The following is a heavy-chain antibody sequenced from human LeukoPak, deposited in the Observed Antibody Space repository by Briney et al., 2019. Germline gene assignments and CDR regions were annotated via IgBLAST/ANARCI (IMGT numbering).Heavy chain of an antibody. Sequence: PGGSLRLSCAASGFTFSSYSMNWVRQAPGKGLEWVSSISSSSSYIYYADSVKGRFTISRDNAKNSLYLQMNSLRAEDTAVYYCARDEGYYDSSGRFDYWGQGTLVTVSS. J-gene: IGHJ4*02. V-gene: IGHV3-21*01. CDR3: ARDEGYYDSSGRFDY. CDR1: GFTFSSYS. D-gene: IGHD3-22*01. CDR2: ISSSSSYI.